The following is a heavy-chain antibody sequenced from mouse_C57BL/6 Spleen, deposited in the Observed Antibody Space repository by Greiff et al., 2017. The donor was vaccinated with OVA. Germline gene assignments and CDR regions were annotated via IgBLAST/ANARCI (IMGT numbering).Heavy chain of an antibody. CDR2: ISNGGGST. Sequence: EVQLVESGGGLVQPGGSLKLSCAASGFTFSDYYMYWVRQTPEKRLEWVAYISNGGGSTYYPDTVKGRFTISRDNAKNTLYLQMSRLKSEDTAMYYCARHYYYGNYGGLYAMDYWGQGTSVTVSS. D-gene: IGHD2-1*01. CDR1: GFTFSDYY. V-gene: IGHV5-12*01. CDR3: ARHYYYGNYGGLYAMDY. J-gene: IGHJ4*01.